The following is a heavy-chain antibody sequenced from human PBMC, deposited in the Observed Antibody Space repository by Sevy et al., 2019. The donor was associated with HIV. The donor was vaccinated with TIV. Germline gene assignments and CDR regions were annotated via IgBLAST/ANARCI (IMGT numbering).Heavy chain of an antibody. CDR3: AREGCTKPHDY. CDR1: GFTFSKYS. CDR2: LSFGCGEI. J-gene: IGHJ4*02. Sequence: GGSLRLSCAAPGFTFSKYSMSWVRQPPGKGLEWVSTLSFGCGEINYADSVKGRFTIPRDNSKSSVYLQMNNLRPEDTAVYYCAREGCTKPHDYWGQGTLVTVSS. D-gene: IGHD2-8*01. V-gene: IGHV3-23*01.